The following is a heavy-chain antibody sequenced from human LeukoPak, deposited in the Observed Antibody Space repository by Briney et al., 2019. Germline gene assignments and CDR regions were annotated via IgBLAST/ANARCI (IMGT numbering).Heavy chain of an antibody. D-gene: IGHD1-1*01. CDR1: RFTFSNYW. Sequence: GGSLRLSCADSRFTFSNYWMSWVRQAPGKGLEWVANINQDGSEKYYVDSVKGRFTISRDNARNSLYLQMNSLRAEDTAVYYCARRNWHEYNYYMDVWGKGTMLTISS. CDR3: ARRNWHEYNYYMDV. V-gene: IGHV3-7*01. J-gene: IGHJ6*03. CDR2: INQDGSEK.